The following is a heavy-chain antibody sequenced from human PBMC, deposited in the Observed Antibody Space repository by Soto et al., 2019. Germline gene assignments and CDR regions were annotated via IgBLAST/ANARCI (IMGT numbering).Heavy chain of an antibody. CDR2: ISGSGGST. V-gene: IGHV3-23*01. D-gene: IGHD3-22*01. CDR1: GFTFSSYA. J-gene: IGHJ4*02. CDR3: AKPGRYYHDSSGYPY. Sequence: GSLRLSCAASGFTFSSYAMSWVRQAPGKGLEWVSAISGSGGSTYYADSVKGRFTISRDNSKNTLYLQMNSLRAEDTAVYYCAKPGRYYHDSSGYPYWGQGTLVTVSS.